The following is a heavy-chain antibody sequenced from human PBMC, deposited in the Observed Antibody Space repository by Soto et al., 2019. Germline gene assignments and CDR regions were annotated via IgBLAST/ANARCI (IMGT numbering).Heavy chain of an antibody. Sequence: ASVKVSCKASGYTFTSYGISWVRQAPGQGLEWMGWISAYNGNTNYAQKLQGRVTMTTDTSTSTAYMELRSLRSDDTAVYYCARRVLAAAGTNWFDPWGQGTLVTVSS. V-gene: IGHV1-18*01. CDR1: GYTFTSYG. CDR3: ARRVLAAAGTNWFDP. D-gene: IGHD6-13*01. J-gene: IGHJ5*02. CDR2: ISAYNGNT.